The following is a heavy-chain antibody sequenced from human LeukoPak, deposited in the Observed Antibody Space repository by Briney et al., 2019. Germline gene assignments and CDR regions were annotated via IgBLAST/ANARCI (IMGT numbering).Heavy chain of an antibody. Sequence: GGSLRLSCTASGFTFGDYAMSWFRQAPGKGLEWVGFIRSKAYGGTTEYAASVKGRFTISRDDSKSIAYLQMNSLKTEDTAVYYCTRGARQLTKRNRYSGSYPPELTYVWGKGTTVTVSS. J-gene: IGHJ6*04. D-gene: IGHD1-26*01. V-gene: IGHV3-49*03. CDR3: TRGARQLTKRNRYSGSYPPELTYV. CDR2: IRSKAYGGTT. CDR1: GFTFGDYA.